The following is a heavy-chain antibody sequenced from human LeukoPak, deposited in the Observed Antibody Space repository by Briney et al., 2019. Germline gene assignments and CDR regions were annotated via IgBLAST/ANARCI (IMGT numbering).Heavy chain of an antibody. V-gene: IGHV3-7*01. J-gene: IGHJ4*02. CDR1: GFTFSSYW. CDR3: ASNGVYLDY. D-gene: IGHD6-13*01. Sequence: GGSLGLSCVVSGFTFSSYWMSWVRQAPGKGLEWVANIKPDGSEMYYVDSVKGRFTISRDNAKNSLYLQMNSLRVEDTAVYYCASNGVYLDYWGQGTLVTVSS. CDR2: IKPDGSEM.